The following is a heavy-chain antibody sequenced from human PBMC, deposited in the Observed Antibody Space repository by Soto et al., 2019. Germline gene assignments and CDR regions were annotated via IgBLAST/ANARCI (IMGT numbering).Heavy chain of an antibody. CDR1: GYSFTSYW. V-gene: IGHV5-10-1*01. CDR2: IDPSDSYT. J-gene: IGHJ6*02. D-gene: IGHD3-3*01. CDR3: ARHITIFGVVIPMDV. Sequence: GESLKISCKGSGYSFTSYWMSWVRQMPGKGLEWMGRIDPSDSYTNYSPSFQGHVTISADKSISTAYLQWSSLKASDTAMYYCARHITIFGVVIPMDVWGQGNTVTV.